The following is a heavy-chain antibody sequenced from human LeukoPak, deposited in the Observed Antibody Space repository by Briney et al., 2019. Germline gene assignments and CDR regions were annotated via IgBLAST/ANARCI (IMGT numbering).Heavy chain of an antibody. CDR1: GGSISSSSYY. Sequence: PSETLSLTCTVSGGSISSSSYYWGWIRQPPGKGLEWIGSIYYSGSTYYNPSLKSRVTISVDTSKNQFSLKLNSVTAADTATYYCARFSTGHYSLHAFDIWGQGTMVTVSS. J-gene: IGHJ3*02. D-gene: IGHD3-22*01. CDR3: ARFSTGHYSLHAFDI. V-gene: IGHV4-39*07. CDR2: IYYSGST.